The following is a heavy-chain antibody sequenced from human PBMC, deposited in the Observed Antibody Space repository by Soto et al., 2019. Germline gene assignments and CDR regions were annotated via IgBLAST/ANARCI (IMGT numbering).Heavy chain of an antibody. Sequence: SVKVSCKASGGTFSSYAISWVRQAPGQGLEWMGGIIPIFGTANYAQKFQGRVTMTTDTSTSTAYMELSSLRSEDTAVYYCARGVFSVVVAATGAYYFDYWGQGTLVTVSS. D-gene: IGHD2-15*01. CDR2: IIPIFGTA. CDR1: GGTFSSYA. J-gene: IGHJ4*02. V-gene: IGHV1-69*05. CDR3: ARGVFSVVVAATGAYYFDY.